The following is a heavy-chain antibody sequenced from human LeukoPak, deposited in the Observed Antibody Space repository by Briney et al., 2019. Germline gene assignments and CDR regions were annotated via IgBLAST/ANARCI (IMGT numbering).Heavy chain of an antibody. CDR2: IYPGDSDT. CDR3: ARLQWLAFDY. Sequence: GASLQISCKGSGYRFTSYWIGWVRQMPGKGLEWMGIIYPGDSDTRYSPSFQGQVTISADKSISTAYLQWSSLKASDTAMYYCARLQWLAFDYWGQGTLVTVSS. J-gene: IGHJ4*02. D-gene: IGHD6-19*01. V-gene: IGHV5-51*01. CDR1: GYRFTSYW.